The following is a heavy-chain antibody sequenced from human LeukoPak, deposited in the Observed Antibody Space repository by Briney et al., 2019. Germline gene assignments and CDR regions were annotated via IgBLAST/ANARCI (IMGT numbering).Heavy chain of an antibody. Sequence: GGSLRLSCAASGFTLSNYAMSWVRQAPGKGLEWVSGISGSGGSTYYAGSVKGRFTISRDNSKNILYLQMNSLRAEDTAVYYCAESSSGWYNWIDPWGQGTLVTVSS. J-gene: IGHJ5*02. V-gene: IGHV3-23*01. CDR2: ISGSGGST. CDR1: GFTLSNYA. D-gene: IGHD6-19*01. CDR3: AESSSGWYNWIDP.